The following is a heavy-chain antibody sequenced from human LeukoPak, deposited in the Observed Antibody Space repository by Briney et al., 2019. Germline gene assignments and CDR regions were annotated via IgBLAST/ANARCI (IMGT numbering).Heavy chain of an antibody. CDR3: AKGFGELLSVYNWFDP. J-gene: IGHJ5*02. CDR1: GFTLSSYA. Sequence: PGGSLRLSCAASGFTLSSYAMSWVRQAPGKGLEWVSAISGSGGSTYYADSVKGRFTISRDNSKNTLYLQMNSLRAEDTAVYYCAKGFGELLSVYNWFDPWGQGTLVTVSS. D-gene: IGHD3-10*01. V-gene: IGHV3-23*01. CDR2: ISGSGGST.